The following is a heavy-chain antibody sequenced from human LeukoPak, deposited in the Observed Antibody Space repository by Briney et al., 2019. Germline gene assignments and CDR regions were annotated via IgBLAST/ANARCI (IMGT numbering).Heavy chain of an antibody. Sequence: GGSLRLSCAASGFTFSSYWMSWVRQAPGKGLEWVSVISGTSTYTSFADSVKGRFTISRDNAKNSLYLQMNSLRVEDTAMYYCARDTGYSSSRYRGDWFDPWGQGTLVTVSS. D-gene: IGHD6-13*01. J-gene: IGHJ5*02. V-gene: IGHV3-21*01. CDR3: ARDTGYSSSRYRGDWFDP. CDR1: GFTFSSYW. CDR2: ISGTSTYT.